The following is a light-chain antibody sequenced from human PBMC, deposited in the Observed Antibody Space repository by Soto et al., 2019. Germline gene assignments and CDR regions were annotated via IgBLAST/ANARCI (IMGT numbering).Light chain of an antibody. J-gene: IGLJ7*01. V-gene: IGLV4-69*01. CDR1: SGHSSYA. CDR3: QPWGTGIHAV. Sequence: QPVLTQSPSASASLGASVKLTCTLSSGHSSYAIAWHQQQPEKGPRYLMKLNSDGSHEKGDGIPDRFSGSSSAAERYLTISSLQSEDEADYYCQPWGTGIHAVFGGGTQLTVL. CDR2: LNSDGSH.